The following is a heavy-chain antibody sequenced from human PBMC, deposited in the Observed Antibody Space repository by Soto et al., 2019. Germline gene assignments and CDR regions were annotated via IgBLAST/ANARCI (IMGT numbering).Heavy chain of an antibody. D-gene: IGHD3-10*01. V-gene: IGHV4-39*02. CDR2: IYYSGST. J-gene: IGHJ4*02. CDR3: AREHYYGSGSSGY. Sequence: ETLSLTCTVSGGSISSSSYYWGWIRQPPGKGLEWIGSIYYSGSTYYNPSLKSRVTISVDTSKNPFSLELSSVTAADTAVYYCAREHYYGSGSSGYWGQGTLVTVSS. CDR1: GGSISSSSYY.